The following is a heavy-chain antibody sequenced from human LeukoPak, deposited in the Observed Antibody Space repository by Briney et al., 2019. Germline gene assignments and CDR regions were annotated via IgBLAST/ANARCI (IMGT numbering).Heavy chain of an antibody. CDR3: TRLHPGTMAGTRGIFVDY. CDR2: MRQDGNEK. CDR1: GFIFSGSA. D-gene: IGHD3-10*01. Sequence: PGGSLRLSCAASGFIFSGSAMHWVRQASGKGLEWVANMRQDGNEKYYVDSVRGRFTISRDNAKNSLYLQMNSLKTEDTAVYYCTRLHPGTMAGTRGIFVDYWGQGTLVTVSS. J-gene: IGHJ4*02. V-gene: IGHV3-7*05.